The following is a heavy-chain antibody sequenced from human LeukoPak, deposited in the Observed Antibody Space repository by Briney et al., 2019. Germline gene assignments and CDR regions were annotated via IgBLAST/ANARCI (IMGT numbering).Heavy chain of an antibody. CDR3: AKDGSIAVAGITADY. Sequence: GGSLRLSCAASEFTFSNYAMSWVRQAPGKGLEWVSVISGSGGTTYYADSVKGRFTISRDNSKNTPYLQMNSLRAEDTAVYYCAKDGSIAVAGITADYWGQGTLVTVSS. J-gene: IGHJ4*02. V-gene: IGHV3-23*01. D-gene: IGHD6-19*01. CDR2: ISGSGGTT. CDR1: EFTFSNYA.